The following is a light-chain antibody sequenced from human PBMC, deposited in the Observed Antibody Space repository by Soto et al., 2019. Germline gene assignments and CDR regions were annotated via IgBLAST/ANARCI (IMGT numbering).Light chain of an antibody. CDR2: GVS. CDR3: HQYNYWPRS. J-gene: IGKJ1*01. Sequence: EIVLMQSPATLSVSPGERATLSCRASQSVGRNLAWYHQKPGQAPRLLIYGVSTRATGVPDRFSGSGSGTDFTLTISSLQSEDFALYYCHQYNYWPRSFGQGTKVDIK. V-gene: IGKV3-15*01. CDR1: QSVGRN.